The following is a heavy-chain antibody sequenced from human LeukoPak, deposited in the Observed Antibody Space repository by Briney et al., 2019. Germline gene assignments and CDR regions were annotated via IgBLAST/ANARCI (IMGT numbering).Heavy chain of an antibody. CDR2: INPSGGST. J-gene: IGHJ5*02. Sequence: ASVTASCTASGYTFTSYYMHWVRQAPGQGLEWMGIINPSGGSTSYAQKFQGRVTMTRDTSTSTVYMELSSLRSEDTAVYYCARASGPIAAAAWFDPWGQGTLVTVSS. CDR1: GYTFTSYY. CDR3: ARASGPIAAAAWFDP. D-gene: IGHD6-13*01. V-gene: IGHV1-46*01.